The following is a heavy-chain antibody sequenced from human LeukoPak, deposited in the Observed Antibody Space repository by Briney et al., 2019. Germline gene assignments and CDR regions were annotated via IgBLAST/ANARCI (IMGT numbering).Heavy chain of an antibody. Sequence: GGSLRLSCAASGFTFSRYAMSWVRLAPGKELEWVAYISASGSMIDYADSVRGRFTISRDNAKNSLYMQMNSLRAEDTAVYYCARDGTSYSYASSNYYPFYFDSWGQGTLVTVSS. V-gene: IGHV3-48*03. CDR2: ISASGSMI. D-gene: IGHD3-22*01. CDR1: GFTFSRYA. J-gene: IGHJ4*02. CDR3: ARDGTSYSYASSNYYPFYFDS.